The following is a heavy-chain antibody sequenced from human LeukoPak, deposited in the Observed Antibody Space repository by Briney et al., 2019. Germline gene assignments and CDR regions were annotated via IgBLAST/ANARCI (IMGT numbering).Heavy chain of an antibody. CDR3: ARGSGSYDEGRPYYFDY. CDR1: GGTFSSYA. CDR2: IIPIFGTA. J-gene: IGHJ4*02. D-gene: IGHD1-26*01. Sequence: SVKVSCKASGGTFSSYAISWVRQAPGQGLEWMGGIIPIFGTANYAQKFQGRVTITADESTSTAYMELSSLRSEDTAVYYCARGSGSYDEGRPYYFDYWGQGTLVTVSS. V-gene: IGHV1-69*13.